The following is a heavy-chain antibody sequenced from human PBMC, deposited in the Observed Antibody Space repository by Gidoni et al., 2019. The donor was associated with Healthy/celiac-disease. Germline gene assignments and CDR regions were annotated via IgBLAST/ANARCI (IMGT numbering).Heavy chain of an antibody. Sequence: QVQLVQSGAEVKKPGASVKVSCMASGSTFTGYYLHWVRQAPGHGLEWMGWINPNSGGTNYAQKFQGWVTRTRDTSISTAYMELSRLRSDDTAVYYCARGRSAAGRATSYYYYGMDVWGQGTTVTVSS. CDR3: ARGRSAAGRATSYYYYGMDV. V-gene: IGHV1-2*04. CDR1: GSTFTGYY. D-gene: IGHD6-13*01. J-gene: IGHJ6*02. CDR2: INPNSGGT.